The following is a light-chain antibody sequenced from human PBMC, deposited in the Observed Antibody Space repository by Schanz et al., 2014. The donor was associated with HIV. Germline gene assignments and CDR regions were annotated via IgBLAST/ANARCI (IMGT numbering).Light chain of an antibody. CDR1: QSLTTN. CDR2: GAF. Sequence: ETVLTQSPGSLSLSPGDRATLSCRASQSLTTNYLAWYQQKLGQAPRLLIYGAFTRATGIPVRFSGRGSGTEFTLTISGLQSEDFALYYCQQYSDWPPSTFGQGTKVEIK. J-gene: IGKJ2*01. V-gene: IGKV3-15*01. CDR3: QQYSDWPPST.